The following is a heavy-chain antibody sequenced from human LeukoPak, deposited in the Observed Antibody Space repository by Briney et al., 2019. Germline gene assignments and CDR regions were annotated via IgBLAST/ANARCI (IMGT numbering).Heavy chain of an antibody. V-gene: IGHV3-11*01. CDR2: ISSSGSTI. CDR3: AREITYYDFWSGYYTYYFDY. J-gene: IGHJ4*02. CDR1: GFTFSDYY. Sequence: GGSLRLSCAASGFTFSDYYMSWIRQAPGKGLEWVSYISSSGSTIYYADSVKGRFTISRGNAKNSLYLQMNSLRAEDTAVYYCAREITYYDFWSGYYTYYFDYWGQGTLVTVSS. D-gene: IGHD3-3*01.